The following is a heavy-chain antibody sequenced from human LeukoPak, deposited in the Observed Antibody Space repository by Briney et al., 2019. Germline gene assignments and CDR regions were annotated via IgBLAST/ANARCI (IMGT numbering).Heavy chain of an antibody. V-gene: IGHV1-69*13. CDR3: ASPGGYSYGLYYFDY. Sequence: SVKVSCKASGGTFSSYAISWVRQAPGQGLEWMGGIIPIFGTANYAQKFQGRVTITADESTSTAYMELSSLRSEDTVVYYCASPGGYSYGLYYFDYWGQGTLVTVSS. D-gene: IGHD5-18*01. CDR2: IIPIFGTA. J-gene: IGHJ4*02. CDR1: GGTFSSYA.